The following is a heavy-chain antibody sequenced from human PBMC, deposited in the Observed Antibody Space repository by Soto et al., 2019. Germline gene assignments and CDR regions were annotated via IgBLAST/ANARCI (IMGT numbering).Heavy chain of an antibody. CDR3: AKPSLNPGYSSGWYLNWFDP. V-gene: IGHV3-74*01. D-gene: IGHD6-19*01. CDR2: INSDGSST. J-gene: IGHJ5*02. CDR1: GFTFSSYW. Sequence: GSLRLSCAASGFTFSSYWMHWVRQAPGKGLVWVSRINSDGSSTSYADSVKGRFTISRDNAKNTLYLQMNSLRAEDTAVYYCAKPSLNPGYSSGWYLNWFDPWGQGTLVTVSS.